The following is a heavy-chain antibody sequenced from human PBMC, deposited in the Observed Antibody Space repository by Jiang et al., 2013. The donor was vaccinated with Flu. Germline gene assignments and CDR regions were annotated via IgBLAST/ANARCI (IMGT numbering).Heavy chain of an antibody. CDR2: INGGNDK. CDR1: LDSNSVG. V-gene: IGHV2-5*02. Sequence: LDSNSVGVGWIRQPPRKGTLEWVALINGGNDKRYSPSLKSRLSITTDTSENLVVLTMTNMDPVDTATYFCARRRTYGDYEPPFDFWGQGTLVTVSS. D-gene: IGHD4-17*01. J-gene: IGHJ4*02. CDR3: ARRRTYGDYEPPFDF.